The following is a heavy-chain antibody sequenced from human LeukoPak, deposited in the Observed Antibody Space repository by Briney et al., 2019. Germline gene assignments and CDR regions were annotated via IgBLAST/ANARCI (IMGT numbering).Heavy chain of an antibody. CDR3: ASRRYCSGGSCYGLGDAFDI. J-gene: IGHJ3*02. D-gene: IGHD2-15*01. CDR1: GVSISSGSYY. V-gene: IGHV4-61*02. Sequence: PSETLSLTCTVSGVSISSGSYYWSWIRQPAGKGLEWIGRIYTSGSTNYNPSLKSRVTISVDTSKNQFSLKLSSVTAADTAVYYCASRRYCSGGSCYGLGDAFDIWGQGTMVTVSS. CDR2: IYTSGST.